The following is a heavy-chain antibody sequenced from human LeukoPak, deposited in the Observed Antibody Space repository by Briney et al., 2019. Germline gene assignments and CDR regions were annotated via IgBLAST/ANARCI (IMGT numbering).Heavy chain of an antibody. V-gene: IGHV4-34*01. D-gene: IGHD1-1*01. Sequence: PSETLSLTCAVYSGSFSGYYWSWIRQPPGKGLEWIGEINHSGSTNYNPSLKSRVTISVDTSKNQFSLKLSPVTAADTAVYYCARGPGLPPRYFDPWGQGTLVTVSS. CDR2: INHSGST. CDR1: SGSFSGYY. J-gene: IGHJ5*02. CDR3: ARGPGLPPRYFDP.